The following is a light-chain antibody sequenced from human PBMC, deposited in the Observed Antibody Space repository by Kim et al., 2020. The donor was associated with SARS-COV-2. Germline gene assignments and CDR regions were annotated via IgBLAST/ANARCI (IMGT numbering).Light chain of an antibody. CDR3: QQYYSYPRT. J-gene: IGKJ3*01. CDR2: AAS. V-gene: IGKV1-8*01. CDR1: QGISSY. Sequence: AIRMTQSPSSFSASTGDRVTITCRASQGISSYLAWYQQKPGKAPKLLIYAASTLQSGVPSRFSGSGSGTDFTLTISCLQSEDFANYYGQQYYSYPRTFGPGTKVDIK.